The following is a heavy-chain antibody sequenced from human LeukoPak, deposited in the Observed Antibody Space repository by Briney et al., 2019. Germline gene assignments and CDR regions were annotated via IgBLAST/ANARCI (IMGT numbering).Heavy chain of an antibody. CDR3: ARQPYRSGAYYFDY. Sequence: SETLSLTCTVSDDSMTGYYWSWIRQPLGKGLEWVAYIFHSGDTNYNPSLRSRITISIDTSKNQFSLKLRSVTAADTAVYYCARQPYRSGAYYFDYWGQGTLITVSS. V-gene: IGHV4-59*08. CDR1: DDSMTGYY. CDR2: IFHSGDT. J-gene: IGHJ4*02. D-gene: IGHD2-15*01.